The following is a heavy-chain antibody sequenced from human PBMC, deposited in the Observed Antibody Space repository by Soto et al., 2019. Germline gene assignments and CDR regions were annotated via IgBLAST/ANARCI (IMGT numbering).Heavy chain of an antibody. CDR3: AAAGKWLAFDY. J-gene: IGHJ4*02. CDR2: MYNSGTT. CDR1: GGSISSYY. Sequence: QVQLQESGPGLVKPSETLSLTCTVSGGSISSYYWSWIRQPPGKGLEYIGCMYNSGTTNYNPSLKSRVTILVDTSKNQFSLQLSSVTAADTAVYYCAAAGKWLAFDYWGQGPLATVSS. V-gene: IGHV4-59*08. D-gene: IGHD6-19*01.